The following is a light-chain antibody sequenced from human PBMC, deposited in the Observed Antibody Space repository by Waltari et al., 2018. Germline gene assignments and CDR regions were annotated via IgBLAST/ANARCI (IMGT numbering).Light chain of an antibody. J-gene: IGKJ1*01. Sequence: DIRMTQSPSSVSASAGDNVTITCRASQTVNAWLAWYQQKPGRAPKFLIHKASSLEPGVPSRFRGSGSGTEFTLTISGLQVEDFATYYCQQYNFDPWTFGQGTKVE. CDR1: QTVNAW. CDR2: KAS. V-gene: IGKV1-5*03. CDR3: QQYNFDPWT.